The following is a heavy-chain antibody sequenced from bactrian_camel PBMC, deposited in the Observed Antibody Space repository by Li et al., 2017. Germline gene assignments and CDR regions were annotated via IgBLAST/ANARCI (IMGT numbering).Heavy chain of an antibody. D-gene: IGHD4*01. CDR2: FAAEFGDRDGTT. CDR1: AYTYDAYC. V-gene: IGHV3S63*01. CDR3: AAGTRIIVGDYCDGITN. J-gene: IGHJ4*01. Sequence: HVQLVESGGGSVQAGGSLRLSCVAPAYTYDAYCLGWFRQAPGKEREGVAGFAAEFGDRDGTTSYADSVKGRFTISKDNAENTLYLQMNSLTPDDTAMYYCAAGTRIIVGDYCDGITNWGQGTQVTVS.